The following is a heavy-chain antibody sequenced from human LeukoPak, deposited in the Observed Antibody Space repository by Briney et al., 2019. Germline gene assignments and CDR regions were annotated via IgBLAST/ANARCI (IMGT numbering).Heavy chain of an antibody. CDR2: IYTSGST. CDR3: ARKGYYYDSSGSLDAFDI. D-gene: IGHD3-22*01. Sequence: SETLSLTCTVSGGSISSYYWSWIRQPAGKGLEWIGRIYTSGSTNYNPSLKSRVTISVDTSKNQFSLKLSSVTAADTAVYYCARKGYYYDSSGSLDAFDIWGQGTMVTVSS. J-gene: IGHJ3*02. CDR1: GGSISSYY. V-gene: IGHV4-4*07.